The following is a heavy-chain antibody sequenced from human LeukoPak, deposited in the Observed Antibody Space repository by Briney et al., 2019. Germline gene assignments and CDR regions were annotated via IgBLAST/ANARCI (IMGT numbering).Heavy chain of an antibody. Sequence: GGSLRLSCAASGFTSSDYYMSWIRQAPGKGLEWVSYISSTGITKYYADSVKGRFTISRDNAENSLYLQLNSLRAEDTAVYYCAKAASGSYLYYFDYWGQGTLVTVSS. V-gene: IGHV3-11*01. CDR1: GFTSSDYY. CDR3: AKAASGSYLYYFDY. CDR2: ISSTGITK. D-gene: IGHD1-26*01. J-gene: IGHJ4*02.